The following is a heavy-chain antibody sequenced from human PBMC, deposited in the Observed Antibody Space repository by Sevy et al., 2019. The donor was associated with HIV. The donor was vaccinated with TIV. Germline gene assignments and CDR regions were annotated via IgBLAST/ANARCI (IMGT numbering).Heavy chain of an antibody. Sequence: GGSLRLSCTTSGFTFGDYAMGWFRQAPGKGLEWVGFIRTTASGGTRDYAASVKGTFIISRDDSKSIAYLQMNSLKTEDTAVYYYTSSFSVTWYPHYWGQGTLVTVSS. CDR2: IRTTASGGTR. D-gene: IGHD6-13*01. CDR1: GFTFGDYA. V-gene: IGHV3-49*03. J-gene: IGHJ4*02. CDR3: TSSFSVTWYPHY.